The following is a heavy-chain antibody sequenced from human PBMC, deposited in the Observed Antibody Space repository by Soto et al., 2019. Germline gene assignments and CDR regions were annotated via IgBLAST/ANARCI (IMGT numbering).Heavy chain of an antibody. J-gene: IGHJ5*02. D-gene: IGHD3-10*01. V-gene: IGHV4-31*03. CDR3: ARGRVRGVLLDWFDP. Sequence: QVQLQESGPGLVKPSQTLSLTCTVSGGSISSGGYYWSWIRQHPGKGLEWIGYIYYSGSTYYNPSLKSRVTIXXDXSMXQFSLKLSSGTAADTAVYYCARGRVRGVLLDWFDPWGQGTLVTVSS. CDR1: GGSISSGGYY. CDR2: IYYSGST.